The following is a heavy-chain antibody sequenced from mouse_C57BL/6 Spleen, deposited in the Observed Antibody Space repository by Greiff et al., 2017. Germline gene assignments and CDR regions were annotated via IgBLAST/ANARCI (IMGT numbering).Heavy chain of an antibody. CDR3: AKVDGYYGSYFDY. CDR1: GFTFSDYG. J-gene: IGHJ2*01. D-gene: IGHD2-3*01. Sequence: EVMLVESGGGLVKPGGSLKLSCAASGFTFSDYGMHWVRQAPEKGLEWVAYISSGSSTIYYADTVKGRFTISRDNAKNTLFLQMTSLRSEDTAMYYCAKVDGYYGSYFDYWGQGTTLTVSS. V-gene: IGHV5-17*01. CDR2: ISSGSSTI.